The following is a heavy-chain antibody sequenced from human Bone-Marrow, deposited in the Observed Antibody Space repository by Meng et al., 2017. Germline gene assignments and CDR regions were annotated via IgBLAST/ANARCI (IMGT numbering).Heavy chain of an antibody. CDR1: GFTFSSYD. J-gene: IGHJ6*02. D-gene: IGHD6-13*01. CDR2: IGTAGDT. Sequence: GGSLRLSCAASGFTFSSYDMHWVRQATGKGLEWVSAIGTAGDTYYPGSVKGRFTISRENAKNSLYLQMNSLRAGDTAVYYCARELAAAGILGVYYYYGMDVWGQGTTVTVSS. V-gene: IGHV3-13*01. CDR3: ARELAAAGILGVYYYYGMDV.